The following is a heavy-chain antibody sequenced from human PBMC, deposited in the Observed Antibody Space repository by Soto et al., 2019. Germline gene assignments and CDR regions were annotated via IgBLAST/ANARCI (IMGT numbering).Heavy chain of an antibody. D-gene: IGHD6-13*01. Sequence: SETLSLTCAVYGGSFSGYYWSWIRQPPGKGLEWIGEINHSGSTNYNPSLKSRVTISVDTSKNQFSLKLSSVTAADTAVYYCARGGIAAAGTYYYYYYGMDVWGQGTTVTVSS. CDR3: ARGGIAAAGTYYYYYYGMDV. CDR2: INHSGST. J-gene: IGHJ6*02. V-gene: IGHV4-34*01. CDR1: GGSFSGYY.